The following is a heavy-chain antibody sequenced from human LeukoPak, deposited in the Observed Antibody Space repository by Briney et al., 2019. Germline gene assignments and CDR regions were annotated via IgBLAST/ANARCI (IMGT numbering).Heavy chain of an antibody. D-gene: IGHD6-13*01. CDR2: IYTSGST. V-gene: IGHV4-4*07. CDR1: GGSISSYY. Sequence: PSETLSLTCTVSGGSISSYYWSWIRQPAGKGLEWIGRIYTSGSTNYNPSLKSRVTTSVDTSKNQFSLKLSSVTAADTAVYYCARSWGQRYSSSWSIWFDPWGQGTLVTVSS. CDR3: ARSWGQRYSSSWSIWFDP. J-gene: IGHJ5*02.